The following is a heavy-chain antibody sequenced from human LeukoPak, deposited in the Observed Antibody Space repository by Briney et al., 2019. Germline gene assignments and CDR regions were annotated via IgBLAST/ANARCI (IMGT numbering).Heavy chain of an antibody. Sequence: ASVKVSCKASGYTFTSYDINWVRQATGQGLECMGWMNPNSGNTGYAQKFQGRVTITRNTSISTAYMELSSLRSEDTAVYYCARDLLDDSSGPVGAFDIWGQGTMVTVSS. CDR1: GYTFTSYD. D-gene: IGHD3-22*01. V-gene: IGHV1-8*03. CDR3: ARDLLDDSSGPVGAFDI. CDR2: MNPNSGNT. J-gene: IGHJ3*02.